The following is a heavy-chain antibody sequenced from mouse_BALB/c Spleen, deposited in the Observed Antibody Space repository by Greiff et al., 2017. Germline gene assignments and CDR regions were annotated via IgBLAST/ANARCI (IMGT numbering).Heavy chain of an antibody. J-gene: IGHJ1*01. CDR2: IYPSDSYT. CDR1: GYTFTSYW. CDR3: TKNGNFWYFDV. D-gene: IGHD2-1*01. Sequence: QVQLQQPGAELVRPGASVKLSCKASGYTFTSYWINWVKQRPGQGLEWIGNIYPSDSYTNYNQKFKDKATLTVDKSSSTAYMQLSSPTSEDSAVYYCTKNGNFWYFDVWGAGTTVTVSS. V-gene: IGHV1-69*02.